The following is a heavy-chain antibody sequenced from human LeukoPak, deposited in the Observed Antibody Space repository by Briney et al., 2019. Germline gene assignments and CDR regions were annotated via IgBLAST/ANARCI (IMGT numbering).Heavy chain of an antibody. Sequence: SETLSLTCTVSGASISSTSHYWGWIRQPPGKGLEWIGSIYYRGSTYYNSALKSRVTISVDTSKNQFSLRLSSVTAADTAVYCCARDYVVDSTLVAFFDYWGQGMLVTVSS. CDR2: IYYRGST. J-gene: IGHJ4*02. D-gene: IGHD2-8*02. CDR1: GASISSTSHY. V-gene: IGHV4-39*02. CDR3: ARDYVVDSTLVAFFDY.